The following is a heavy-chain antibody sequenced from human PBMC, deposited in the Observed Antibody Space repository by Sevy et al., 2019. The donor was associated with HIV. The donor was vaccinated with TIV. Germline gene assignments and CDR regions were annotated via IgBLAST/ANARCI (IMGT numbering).Heavy chain of an antibody. CDR3: ARVSYYDFWSGYYKGVSYGMDV. D-gene: IGHD3-3*01. CDR2: MNPNSGNT. J-gene: IGHJ6*02. V-gene: IGHV1-8*01. CDR1: GYTFTSYD. Sequence: ASVKFSCKASGYTFTSYDINWVRQATGQGLEWMGWMNPNSGNTGYAQKFQGRVTMTRNTSISTAYMELSSLRSEDTAVHYCARVSYYDFWSGYYKGVSYGMDVWGQGTTVTVSS.